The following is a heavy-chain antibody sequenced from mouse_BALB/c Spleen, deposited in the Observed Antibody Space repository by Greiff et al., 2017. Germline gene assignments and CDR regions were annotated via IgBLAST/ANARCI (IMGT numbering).Heavy chain of an antibody. CDR3: ARSGYYGSSYYAMDY. D-gene: IGHD1-1*01. CDR2: ISSGSSTI. V-gene: IGHV5-17*02. Sequence: EVKLEESGGGLVQPGGSRKLSCAASGFTFSSFGMHWVRQAPEKGLEWVAYISSGSSTIYYADTVKGRFTISRDNPKNTLFLQMTSLRSEDTAMYYCARSGYYGSSYYAMDYWGQGTSVTVSS. J-gene: IGHJ4*01. CDR1: GFTFSSFG.